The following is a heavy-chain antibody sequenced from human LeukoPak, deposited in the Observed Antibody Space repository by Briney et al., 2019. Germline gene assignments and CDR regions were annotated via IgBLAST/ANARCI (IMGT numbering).Heavy chain of an antibody. CDR1: GFTFSSYG. Sequence: PGRSLPHSCAASGFTFSSYGMHGVRQAPPKGLQWVAVIWYEGSNKYYADSVKGRFTISRDNSKNTLYLQLNSLRADDTAVDYCARENVANPLRGFVFWGQMTLVTVSS. CDR3: ARENVANPLRGFVF. CDR2: IWYEGSNK. J-gene: IGHJ1*01. D-gene: IGHD4/OR15-4a*01. V-gene: IGHV3-33*01.